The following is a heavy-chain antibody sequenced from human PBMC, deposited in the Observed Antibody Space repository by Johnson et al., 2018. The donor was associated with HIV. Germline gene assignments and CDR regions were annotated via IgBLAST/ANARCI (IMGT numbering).Heavy chain of an antibody. Sequence: VQLVESGGGLVQPGGSLRLSCAASGFTFDDYGMSWVRQAPGKGLEWVSGINWNGGSTYYADSVKGRFTISRDNSKNTLYLQMNILRAEDTAVYYCARTRQGAFDIWGQGTMVTVSS. CDR3: ARTRQGAFDI. CDR2: INWNGGST. V-gene: IGHV3-20*04. J-gene: IGHJ3*02. CDR1: GFTFDDYG.